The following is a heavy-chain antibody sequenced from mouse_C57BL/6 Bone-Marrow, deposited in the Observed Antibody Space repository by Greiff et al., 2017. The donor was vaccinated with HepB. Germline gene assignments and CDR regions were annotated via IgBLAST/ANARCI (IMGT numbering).Heavy chain of an antibody. J-gene: IGHJ3*01. CDR1: GYTFTSYW. V-gene: IGHV1-69*01. CDR2: IDPSDSYT. D-gene: IGHD2-4*01. CDR3: ARSAITRFAY. Sequence: QVQLQQPGAELVMPGASVKLSFKASGYTFTSYWMHWVKQRPGQGLEWIGEIDPSDSYTNYNQKFKGKSTLTVDKSSSTAYMQLSSLTSEDSAVYYCARSAITRFAYWGQGTLVTVSA.